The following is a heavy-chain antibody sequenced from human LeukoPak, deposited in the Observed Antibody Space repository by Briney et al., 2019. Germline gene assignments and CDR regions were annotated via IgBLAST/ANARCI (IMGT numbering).Heavy chain of an antibody. CDR3: ARFRPDSNSGGFYYFDY. Sequence: GESLKISCKGSGYSFTSYWIGWVRQMPGKGLEWMGIIYPGDSDTRYSPSFQGQVTISADKSISTAYLQWSSLEASDTAMYYCARFRPDSNSGGFYYFDYWGQGTLVTVSS. CDR1: GYSFTSYW. D-gene: IGHD4-11*01. V-gene: IGHV5-51*01. J-gene: IGHJ4*02. CDR2: IYPGDSDT.